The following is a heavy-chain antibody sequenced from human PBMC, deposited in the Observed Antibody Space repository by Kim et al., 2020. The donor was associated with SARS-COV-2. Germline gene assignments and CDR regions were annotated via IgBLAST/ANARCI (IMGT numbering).Heavy chain of an antibody. D-gene: IGHD1-26*01. Sequence: SETLSLTCTVSGGSISSGGYYWSWIRQHPGKGLEWIGYIYYSGSTYYNPSLKSRVTISVDTSKNQFSLKLSSVTSADTAVYYCARELSSAPPNWFDPWGQGTLVTVSS. CDR3: ARELSSAPPNWFDP. V-gene: IGHV4-31*03. CDR1: GGSISSGGYY. CDR2: IYYSGST. J-gene: IGHJ5*02.